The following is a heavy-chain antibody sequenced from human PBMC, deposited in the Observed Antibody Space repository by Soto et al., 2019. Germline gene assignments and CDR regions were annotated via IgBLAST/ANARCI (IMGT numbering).Heavy chain of an antibody. J-gene: IGHJ6*03. CDR2: INPNSGDT. CDR3: ARDRAYYYYMDV. Sequence: ASVKVSCKASGYTFTGYYMHWVRQAPGQGLEWMGWINPNSGDTNYAQKFQGRVTMTRDTSISTAYMELRRLRSDDTAVYYCARDRAYYYYMDVWGKGTTVTVSS. CDR1: GYTFTGYY. V-gene: IGHV1-2*02.